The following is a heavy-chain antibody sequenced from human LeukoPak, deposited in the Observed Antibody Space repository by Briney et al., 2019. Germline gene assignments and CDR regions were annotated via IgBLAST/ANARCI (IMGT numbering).Heavy chain of an antibody. D-gene: IGHD4/OR15-4a*01. V-gene: IGHV3-23*01. Sequence: GGSLRLSRAASGFTFSSYEMNWVRQAPGKGLEWVSVISGSGGSTYYADSVKGRFTISRDNSKNTLYLQMKSLRAEDTAVYYCAKEIYGDPTGGRFQHWGQGTLVTVSS. J-gene: IGHJ1*01. CDR3: AKEIYGDPTGGRFQH. CDR2: ISGSGGST. CDR1: GFTFSSYE.